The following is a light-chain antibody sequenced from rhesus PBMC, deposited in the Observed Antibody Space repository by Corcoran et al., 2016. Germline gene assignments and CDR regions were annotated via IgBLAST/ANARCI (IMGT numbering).Light chain of an antibody. CDR2: GGS. Sequence: DIVVTQTPLSLPITPGEPASISCRSSQSLLHSNGNTYLHWYLQKPGQSPQPLIYGGSNRASGVPYRFSGSGSGTDFTLKISKVEAEDVGVYYCVQAIAFPWTFGQGTKVEIK. CDR1: QSLLHSNGNTY. CDR3: VQAIAFPWT. J-gene: IGKJ1*01. V-gene: IGKV2-72*01.